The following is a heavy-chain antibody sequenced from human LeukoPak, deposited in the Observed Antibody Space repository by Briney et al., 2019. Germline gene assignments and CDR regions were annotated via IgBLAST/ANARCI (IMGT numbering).Heavy chain of an antibody. CDR2: IYYSGST. CDR1: GGSIISIAYY. D-gene: IGHD6-19*01. J-gene: IGHJ4*02. CDR3: VRTEVSSGSEDY. Sequence: SETLSLTCTVSGGSIISIAYYWSWIRQPPGKGLEWIGYIYYSGSTYYNPSLKSRVTISLDTSKNQFSLKLSSVTAADTAVYYCVRTEVSSGSEDYWGQGTLVTVSS. V-gene: IGHV4-30-4*08.